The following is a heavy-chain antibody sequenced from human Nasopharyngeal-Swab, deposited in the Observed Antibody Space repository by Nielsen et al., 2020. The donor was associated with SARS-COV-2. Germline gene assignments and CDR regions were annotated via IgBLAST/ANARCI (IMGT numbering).Heavy chain of an antibody. D-gene: IGHD3-10*01. J-gene: IGHJ5*02. CDR3: ASLRDPRYYGSGRHQDP. CDR1: GYTFTSYY. CDR2: INPSGGST. Sequence: ASVKVSCKASGYTFTSYYMHWVRQAPGQGLEWMGIINPSGGSTSYAQKFQGRVTMTRDTSTDAAYMELSSLRSEDTAVYYCASLRDPRYYGSGRHQDPWGQGTLVTVSS. V-gene: IGHV1-46*01.